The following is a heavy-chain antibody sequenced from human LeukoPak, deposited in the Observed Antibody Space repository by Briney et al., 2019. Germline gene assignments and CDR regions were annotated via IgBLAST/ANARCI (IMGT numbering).Heavy chain of an antibody. CDR1: GFTFSDHY. J-gene: IGHJ4*02. CDR3: TRLSRKYVSDY. D-gene: IGHD3-16*01. CDR2: SRDKANSYTT. V-gene: IGHV3-72*01. Sequence: PGGSLRLSCAASGFTFSDHYMDWVRQAPGKGLEWVGRSRDKANSYTTEYAASVRGRFTISRDESNNSFYLQMSSLKTEDTAVYYCTRLSRKYVSDYWGQGILVTVSS.